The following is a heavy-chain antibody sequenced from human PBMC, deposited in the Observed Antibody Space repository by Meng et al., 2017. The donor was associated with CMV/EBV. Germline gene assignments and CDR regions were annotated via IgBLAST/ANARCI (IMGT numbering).Heavy chain of an antibody. Sequence: SAPALVHPPQPRHLPCMVSGVSISSSTYYWGWSRPPPGKELEWMMSTYYSGPTYYNPSLKSRVIISVDSSKTQFSLMLSSGAAADTAVYYCARCVVTMIVVYDPWGQGTLVTVSS. CDR1: GVSISSSTYY. J-gene: IGHJ5*02. D-gene: IGHD3-22*01. V-gene: IGHV4-39*07. CDR3: ARCVVTMIVVYDP. CDR2: TYYSGPT.